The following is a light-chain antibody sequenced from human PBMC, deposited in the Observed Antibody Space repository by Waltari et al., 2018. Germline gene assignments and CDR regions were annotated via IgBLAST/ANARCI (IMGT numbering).Light chain of an antibody. CDR2: GAS. CDR1: TSVRRSR. V-gene: IGKV3-20*01. CDR3: QQFGSSVMYT. J-gene: IGKJ2*01. Sequence: EVVLTQSPGTLSLSPGERATLSCRARTSVRRSRIAWYLHRPGQAPRLLIYGASGRATGIPDRFSGSGSGTDFSLTISRVEPEDFAVYYCQQFGSSVMYTFGQGTKLEIK.